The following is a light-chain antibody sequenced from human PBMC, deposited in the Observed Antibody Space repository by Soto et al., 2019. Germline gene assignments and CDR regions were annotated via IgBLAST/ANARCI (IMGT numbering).Light chain of an antibody. CDR3: QNSYSMPIA. Sequence: DIQMTQSPSSLSASVGDGVTITFRASQNIIRHLNWYQHKPGRAPRLLIYAASTLQSGVPSRFTGSGSETEFTLTISGLQPEDFATYYCQNSYSMPIACGQGTRLEIK. J-gene: IGKJ5*01. CDR1: QNIIRH. CDR2: AAS. V-gene: IGKV1-39*01.